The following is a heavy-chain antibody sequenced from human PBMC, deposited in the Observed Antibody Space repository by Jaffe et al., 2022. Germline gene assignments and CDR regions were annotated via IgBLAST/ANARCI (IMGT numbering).Heavy chain of an antibody. CDR1: GYSISSGYY. Sequence: QVQLQESGPGLVKPSETLSLTCAVSGYSISSGYYWGWIRQPPGKGLEWIGSIYHSGSTYYNPSLKSRVTISVDTSKNQFSLKLSSVTAADTAVYYCARDLCGDYVWGSYRHNWFDPWGQGTLVTVSS. D-gene: IGHD3-16*02. CDR2: IYHSGST. V-gene: IGHV4-38-2*02. CDR3: ARDLCGDYVWGSYRHNWFDP. J-gene: IGHJ5*02.